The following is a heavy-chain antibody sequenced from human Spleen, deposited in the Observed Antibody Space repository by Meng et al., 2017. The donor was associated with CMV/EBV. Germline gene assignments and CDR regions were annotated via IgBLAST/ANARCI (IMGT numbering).Heavy chain of an antibody. Sequence: GESLKISCAASGLTFSTFAMHWVRQAPGKGLEWVSLISYDGTNKYYADSVRGRFTISRDNSRKILYLQMNSLRVEDTAVYYCARVVRPFNYFFYGMDVWGQGTTVTVSS. D-gene: IGHD6-6*01. J-gene: IGHJ6*02. CDR2: ISYDGTNK. CDR1: GLTFSTFA. CDR3: ARVVRPFNYFFYGMDV. V-gene: IGHV3-30*04.